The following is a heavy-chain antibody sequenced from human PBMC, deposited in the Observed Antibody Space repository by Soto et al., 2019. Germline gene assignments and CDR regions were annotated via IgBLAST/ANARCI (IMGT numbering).Heavy chain of an antibody. CDR3: AKERQRCIETNCYTWATGGADV. Sequence: EVHLVESGGGFVQPGRSLRLSCAASGFTFDDYTMHWVRQAPGKGLAWVSGISWNSVTIVYADSVKGRFTISRDNAKKSLYLQLNSVSAEDTALYYCAKERQRCIETNCYTWATGGADVWGHWTKVTVSS. J-gene: IGHJ6*02. CDR2: ISWNSVTI. CDR1: GFTFDDYT. V-gene: IGHV3-9*01. D-gene: IGHD2-2*02.